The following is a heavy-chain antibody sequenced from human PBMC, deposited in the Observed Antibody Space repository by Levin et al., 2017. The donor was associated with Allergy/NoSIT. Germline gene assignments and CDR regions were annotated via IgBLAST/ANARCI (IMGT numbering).Heavy chain of an antibody. J-gene: IGHJ4*02. D-gene: IGHD3-10*01. CDR2: IRWNSGDT. CDR1: GFTFKIYN. Sequence: SCEVSGFTFKIYNMHWVRQPPGKGLEWVSFIRWNSGDTDYADSVRGRFTISIDNSKNSLYLQMNSLMTEDTALYYCVKDYGSGNCAFDYWGQGALVAVSS. CDR3: VKDYGSGNCAFDY. V-gene: IGHV3-43*01.